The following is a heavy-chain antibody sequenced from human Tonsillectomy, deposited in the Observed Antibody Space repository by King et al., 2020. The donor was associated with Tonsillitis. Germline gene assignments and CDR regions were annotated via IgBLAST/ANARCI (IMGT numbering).Heavy chain of an antibody. V-gene: IGHV5-51*01. J-gene: IGHJ6*02. D-gene: IGHD1-26*01. CDR2: IYPVDSDT. Sequence: VQLVESGAEVKKPGESLKISCKGFGYSFTNYWIGWVRQKPGKGLEWMGIIYPVDSDTRYSPSFQGQVTISADRSISTAYLQWSSLKASDTAMYYCAMGSAMDVWGQGTTVTVSS. CDR3: AMGSAMDV. CDR1: GYSFTNYW.